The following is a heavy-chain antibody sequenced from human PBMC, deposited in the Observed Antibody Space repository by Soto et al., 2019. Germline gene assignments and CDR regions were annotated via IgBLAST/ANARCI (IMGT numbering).Heavy chain of an antibody. V-gene: IGHV4-30-4*01. J-gene: IGHJ4*02. CDR2: IYYSGST. Sequence: NPSETLSLTCTVSGGSISSGDYYWSWIRQPPGKGLEWIGYIYYSGSTYYNPSLKSRVTISVDTSKNQFSLKLSSVTAADTAVYYCARTYYDSSGFDYWGQGTLVTVSS. D-gene: IGHD3-22*01. CDR3: ARTYYDSSGFDY. CDR1: GGSISSGDYY.